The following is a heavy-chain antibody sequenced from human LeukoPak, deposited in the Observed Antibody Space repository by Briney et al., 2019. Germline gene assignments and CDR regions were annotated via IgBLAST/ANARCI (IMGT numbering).Heavy chain of an antibody. Sequence: SETLPLTCAVSGGSISSSNWWSWVRQPPGKGLEWIGEIYHSGSTNYNPSLKSRVTISVDKSKNQFSLKLSSVTAADTAAYYCAGILTGYCRFDYWGQGTLVTVSS. CDR1: GGSISSSNW. CDR3: AGILTGYCRFDY. CDR2: IYHSGST. J-gene: IGHJ4*02. V-gene: IGHV4-4*02. D-gene: IGHD3-9*01.